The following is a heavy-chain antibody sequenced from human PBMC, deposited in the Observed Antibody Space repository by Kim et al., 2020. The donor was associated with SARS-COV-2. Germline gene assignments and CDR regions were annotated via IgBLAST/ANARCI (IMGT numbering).Heavy chain of an antibody. Sequence: YSGSPYYTPSLKSRVTISVDTSKNQFSLKLSSVTAADTAVYYCASGAIDYWGQGTLVTVSS. D-gene: IGHD2-15*01. J-gene: IGHJ4*02. CDR3: ASGAIDY. CDR2: YSGSP. V-gene: IGHV4-39*01.